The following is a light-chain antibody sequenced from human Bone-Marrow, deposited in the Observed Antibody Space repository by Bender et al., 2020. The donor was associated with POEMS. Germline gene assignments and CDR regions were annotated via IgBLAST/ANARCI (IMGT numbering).Light chain of an antibody. J-gene: IGLJ3*02. CDR3: AVWDDSLNGCV. CDR2: SSH. CDR1: SSNIGAHA. Sequence: QSVLTQPPSASGTPGQRVTISCSGGSSNIGAHAANWYQHLPGTAPKLLIYSSHRRPSEVPDRFSGSRSGTSASLAIDELQSEDESDYYGAVWDDSLNGCVFGGGTKLTVL. V-gene: IGLV1-44*01.